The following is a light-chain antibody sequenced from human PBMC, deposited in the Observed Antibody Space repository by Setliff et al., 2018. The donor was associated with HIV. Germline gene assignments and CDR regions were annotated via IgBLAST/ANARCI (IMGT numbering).Light chain of an antibody. J-gene: IGLJ2*01. CDR3: SSYTGSSTLV. CDR2: EVS. V-gene: IGLV2-14*01. Sequence: QSALTQPASVSGSPGQSITISCTGTSSDVGGYNYVSWYQQYPGKAPKLMIFEVSNRPSGVSNRFSGSKSGNTASLTISGLQAEDEADYYCSSYTGSSTLVFGGGTKVTVL. CDR1: SSDVGGYNY.